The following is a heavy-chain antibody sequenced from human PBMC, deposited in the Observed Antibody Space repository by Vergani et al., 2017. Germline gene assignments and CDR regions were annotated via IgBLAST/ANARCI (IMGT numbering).Heavy chain of an antibody. CDR3: ARRSGGYYSGGKVHPLRTAFDV. V-gene: IGHV4-61*02. CDR1: GGSISAGYYF. D-gene: IGHD2-15*01. CDR2: ISASGNA. J-gene: IGHJ3*01. Sequence: QVQLQASGPGRVKPSQTLSLTCTMSGGSISAGYYFWSWIRQPAGKGLQWLGHISASGNASHSPSLKTRFSMSVDTSKNQVSLTVTSVTAADTAIYFCARRSGGYYSGGKVHPLRTAFDVWGHGTVVTVSS.